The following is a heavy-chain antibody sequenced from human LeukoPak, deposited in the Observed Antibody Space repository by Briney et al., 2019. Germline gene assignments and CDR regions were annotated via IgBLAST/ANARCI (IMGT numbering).Heavy chain of an antibody. V-gene: IGHV3-30*03. Sequence: HPGGSLRLSCAASGFTFSNYAMSWVRQAPGKGLEWVAVISYDGCNKYYADSVKGRFTISRDNSKNTLYLQMNSLRAEDTAVYYCARSGSYRTSDYWGQGTLVTVSS. CDR3: ARSGSYRTSDY. D-gene: IGHD1-26*01. CDR2: ISYDGCNK. CDR1: GFTFSNYA. J-gene: IGHJ4*02.